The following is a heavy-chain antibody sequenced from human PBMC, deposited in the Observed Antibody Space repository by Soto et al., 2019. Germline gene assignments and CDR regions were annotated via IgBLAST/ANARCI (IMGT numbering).Heavy chain of an antibody. V-gene: IGHV4-59*01. J-gene: IGHJ6*03. D-gene: IGHD5-12*01. CDR3: ARVAPLGYDFPNYYYYYMDV. Sequence: SETLSLTCTVSGGSISSYYWSWIRQPPGKGLEWIGYIYYSGSTNYNPSLKSRVTISVDTSKNQFSLKLSSVTAADTAVYYCARVAPLGYDFPNYYYYYMDVWGKGTTVTVSS. CDR1: GGSISSYY. CDR2: IYYSGST.